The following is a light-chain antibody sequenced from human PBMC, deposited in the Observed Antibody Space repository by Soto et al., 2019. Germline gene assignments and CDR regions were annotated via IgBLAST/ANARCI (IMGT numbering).Light chain of an antibody. Sequence: DIPMTQAPSTLAASVGDRVTIPFRASQTFSGWLAWYQQKPGKAPNLLIYDVYSLKSGVPSRFSGSGSGTDFTLTISSLQPEDFATYYCQQANSFPHTFGQGTRLEIK. CDR3: QQANSFPHT. CDR1: QTFSGW. CDR2: DVY. V-gene: IGKV1-12*01. J-gene: IGKJ5*01.